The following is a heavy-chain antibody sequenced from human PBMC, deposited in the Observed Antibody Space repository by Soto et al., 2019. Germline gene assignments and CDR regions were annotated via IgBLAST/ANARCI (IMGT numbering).Heavy chain of an antibody. CDR1: GYTFTSYA. Sequence: ASVKVSCKASGYTFTSYAMQWVRQAPGQRLEWMGWINAGNGNTKYSQKFQGRVTITRDTSASTAYMELSSLRSEDTAVYYCARDYGIAVAGTGYYWGQGTLVTVSS. J-gene: IGHJ4*02. CDR3: ARDYGIAVAGTGYY. CDR2: INAGNGNT. D-gene: IGHD6-19*01. V-gene: IGHV1-3*01.